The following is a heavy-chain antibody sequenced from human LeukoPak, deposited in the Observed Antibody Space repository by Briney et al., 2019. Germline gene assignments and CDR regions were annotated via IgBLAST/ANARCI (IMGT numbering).Heavy chain of an antibody. D-gene: IGHD5-18*01. V-gene: IGHV3-23*01. CDR1: GFTFSNYA. J-gene: IGHJ4*02. CDR2: ISGSGTKT. Sequence: GGSLRLSCAASGFTFSNYAMNWVRQAPGKGLEWVSTISGSGTKTYYADSVKGPFTISRDNSKNMVSLQMNSLRAEDTALYYCAKGGLIWDYSYYFDYWGQGMLVTVSA. CDR3: AKGGLIWDYSYYFDY.